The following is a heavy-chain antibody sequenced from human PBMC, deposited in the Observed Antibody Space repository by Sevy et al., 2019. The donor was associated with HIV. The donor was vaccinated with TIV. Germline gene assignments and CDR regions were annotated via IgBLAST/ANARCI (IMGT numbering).Heavy chain of an antibody. CDR3: ATVRTSSGIATGFDY. J-gene: IGHJ4*02. D-gene: IGHD6-25*01. Sequence: ASVKVSCKVSGYTLTELSMHWVRQAPGKGLEWMGGFDPEDGETIYAQKFQGRVTMTEDTSTDTAYMELSSLRSEDTAMYYCATVRTSSGIATGFDYWGQGTLVTVSS. CDR1: GYTLTELS. V-gene: IGHV1-24*01. CDR2: FDPEDGET.